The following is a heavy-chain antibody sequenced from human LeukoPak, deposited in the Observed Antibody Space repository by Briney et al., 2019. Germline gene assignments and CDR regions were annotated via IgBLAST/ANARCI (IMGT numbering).Heavy chain of an antibody. CDR1: GGTFSSYA. J-gene: IGHJ4*02. Sequence: SVKVSCKASGGTFSSYAISWVRLAPGQGLEWMGGIIPIFGTANYAQKFQGRVTITADESTSTAYMELSSLRSEDTAVYYCAKATGGTGDILTPFDYWGQGTLVTVSS. D-gene: IGHD3-9*01. CDR3: AKATGGTGDILTPFDY. CDR2: IIPIFGTA. V-gene: IGHV1-69*13.